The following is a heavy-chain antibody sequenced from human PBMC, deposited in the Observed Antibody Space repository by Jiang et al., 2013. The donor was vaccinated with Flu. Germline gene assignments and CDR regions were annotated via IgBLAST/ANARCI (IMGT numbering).Heavy chain of an antibody. CDR3: VRVGQWLVSFYYLDY. Sequence: SGAEVKKPGASVKVSCKASGYSFINYNFNWVRQAPGQGLEWMGWTSTYSGETNYAQKFQGRVTMTTDTSTTTTYMELTNLSSDDTAVYYCVRVGQWLVSFYYLDY. J-gene: IGHJ4*01. D-gene: IGHD6-19*01. V-gene: IGHV1-18*01. CDR1: GYSFINYN. CDR2: TSTYSGET.